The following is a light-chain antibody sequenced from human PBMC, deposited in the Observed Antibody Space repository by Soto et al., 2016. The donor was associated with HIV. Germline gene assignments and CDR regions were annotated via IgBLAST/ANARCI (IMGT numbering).Light chain of an antibody. CDR1: QSISSW. CDR3: QQYNSYPT. V-gene: IGKV1-5*03. J-gene: IGKJ3*01. Sequence: DIQMTQSPSTLSASVGDRVTITCRASQSISSWLAWYQQKPGKAPKLLMYKASSLESGVPSRFSGSGSGTEFTLTISSLQPDDFATYYCQQYNSYPTFGPRT. CDR2: KAS.